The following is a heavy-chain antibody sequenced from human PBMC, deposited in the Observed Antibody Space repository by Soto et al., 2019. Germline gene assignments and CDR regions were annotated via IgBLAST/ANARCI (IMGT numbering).Heavy chain of an antibody. CDR2: ISAYNGNT. Sequence: ASVKVSCKASGYTLTSYGISWVRQAPGQGLEWMGWISAYNGNTNYAQKLQGRVTMTTDTSTSTAYMELRSLRSDDTAVYYCARVEGGYYDSSGYYLDYWGQGTLVTVSS. D-gene: IGHD3-22*01. CDR1: GYTLTSYG. V-gene: IGHV1-18*04. J-gene: IGHJ4*02. CDR3: ARVEGGYYDSSGYYLDY.